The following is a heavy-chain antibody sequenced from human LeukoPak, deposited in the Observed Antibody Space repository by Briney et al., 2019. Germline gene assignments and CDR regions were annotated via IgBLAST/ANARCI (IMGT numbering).Heavy chain of an antibody. CDR1: GGSISSFY. Sequence: SETLFLTCTVSGGSISSFYWSWIRQPPGKGLEWIGYIYYTGSTNYNPSLKSRLTISVDASKNQFSLKLSSVTAADTAVYYCARAHDYGDYKKWFDPWGQGTLVTVSS. CDR2: IYYTGST. V-gene: IGHV4-59*01. J-gene: IGHJ5*02. CDR3: ARAHDYGDYKKWFDP. D-gene: IGHD4-17*01.